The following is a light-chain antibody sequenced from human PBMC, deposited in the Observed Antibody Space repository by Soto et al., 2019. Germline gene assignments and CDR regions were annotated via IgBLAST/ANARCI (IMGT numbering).Light chain of an antibody. J-gene: IGKJ1*01. CDR1: QTVSSK. CDR2: DTS. Sequence: EIVLTQSPATLSSSPGERATLSCRASQTVSSKLAWYQHKPGQAPRLLIYDTSNRATGIPARFSGSGSGTDFTLTISSLEPEDFAVYYCHQRKSWPRTFGQGPKVE. CDR3: HQRKSWPRT. V-gene: IGKV3-11*01.